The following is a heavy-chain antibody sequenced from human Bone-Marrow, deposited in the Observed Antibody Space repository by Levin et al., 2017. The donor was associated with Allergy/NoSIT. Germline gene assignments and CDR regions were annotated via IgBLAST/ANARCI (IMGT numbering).Heavy chain of an antibody. V-gene: IGHV3-53*01. CDR2: IYSDGSS. Sequence: HSGGSLRLSCAASGFTISSTYMTWVRQAPGKGLEWVSTIYSDGSSYYADSVKGRFTISRDSSKNTLFLQMDSLRAEDTAFYYCARGFPVHGYNPVWRDYWGQGTLVTVSS. D-gene: IGHD5-12*01. CDR3: ARGFPVHGYNPVWRDY. CDR1: GFTISSTY. J-gene: IGHJ4*02.